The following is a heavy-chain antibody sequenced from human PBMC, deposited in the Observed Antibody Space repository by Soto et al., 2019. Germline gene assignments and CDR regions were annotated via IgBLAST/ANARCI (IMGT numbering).Heavy chain of an antibody. Sequence: QVQLVQSGAEVKRPGSSVKVSCKASGDTFTFYSINWVRQAPGLGLEWMGRINPILSRSNYAQRFQGRVTMTTDQTTSTAYKEPSSLRSEDPATYYCASSYGSGYRAFDYWGQGALVTVSS. V-gene: IGHV1-69*02. CDR3: ASSYGSGYRAFDY. CDR1: GDTFTFYS. CDR2: INPILSRS. J-gene: IGHJ4*02. D-gene: IGHD3-10*01.